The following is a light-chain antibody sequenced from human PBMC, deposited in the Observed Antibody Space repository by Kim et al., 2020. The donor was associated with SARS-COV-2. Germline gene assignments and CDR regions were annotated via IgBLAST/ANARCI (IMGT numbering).Light chain of an antibody. CDR2: KDS. CDR1: ALPKQY. J-gene: IGLJ3*02. V-gene: IGLV3-25*03. Sequence: SYELTQPPSVSVSPGQTARITCSGDALPKQYAYWYQQKPGQAPVLVIYKDSERPSGIPERFSGSSSGTTVTLTISGVQAEDEADYYCQSADSSGTYGVFGGGTQRTVL. CDR3: QSADSSGTYGV.